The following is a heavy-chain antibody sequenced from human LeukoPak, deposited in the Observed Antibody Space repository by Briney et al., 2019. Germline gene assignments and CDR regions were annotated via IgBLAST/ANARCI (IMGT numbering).Heavy chain of an antibody. CDR3: ARGHSSSWLAFDI. Sequence: ASVKVSCKASGYTFTSYDINWVRQATGQGLEWMGWMNPNSGNTGYAQKFQGRVTITRNTSISTAYMELSSLRSEDTAVYYCARGHSSSWLAFDIWGQGTMVTVSS. J-gene: IGHJ3*02. CDR1: GYTFTSYD. CDR2: MNPNSGNT. V-gene: IGHV1-8*03. D-gene: IGHD6-13*01.